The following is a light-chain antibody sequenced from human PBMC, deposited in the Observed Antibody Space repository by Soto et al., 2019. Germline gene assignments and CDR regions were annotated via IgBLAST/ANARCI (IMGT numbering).Light chain of an antibody. CDR3: CSYAGRSTWDVV. CDR2: EGF. V-gene: IGLV2-23*01. CDR1: SSDVGGSGL. J-gene: IGLJ2*01. Sequence: QSVLTQPASVSGSPGQSITISCTGTSSDVGGSGLVSWYQFHPGKAPKLLIFEGFKRPSGVSNRFSGCKSGSTASLTISGLQAEDEADYYCCSYAGRSTWDVVFGGGTKLTVL.